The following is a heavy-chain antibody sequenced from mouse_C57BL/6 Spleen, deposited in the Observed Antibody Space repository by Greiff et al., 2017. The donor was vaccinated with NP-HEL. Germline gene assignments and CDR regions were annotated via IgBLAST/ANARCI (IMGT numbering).Heavy chain of an antibody. J-gene: IGHJ4*01. CDR3: TTTVVADYYAMDY. Sequence: VQLHQSGAELVRPGASVTLSCKASGYTFTDYEMHWVKQTPVHGLEWIGAIDPETGGTAYNQKFKGKAILTADKSSSTAYMELRSLTSEDSADYYCTTTVVADYYAMDYWGQGTSVTVSS. D-gene: IGHD1-1*01. CDR2: IDPETGGT. V-gene: IGHV1-15*01. CDR1: GYTFTDYE.